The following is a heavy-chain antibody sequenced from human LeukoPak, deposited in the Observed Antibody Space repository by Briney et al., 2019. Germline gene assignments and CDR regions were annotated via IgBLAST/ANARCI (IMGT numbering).Heavy chain of an antibody. V-gene: IGHV3-30-3*01. CDR3: ARDLSVVVTHFDY. J-gene: IGHJ4*02. CDR2: ISYDGSNK. CDR1: GFTFSSYA. Sequence: GGSLRLSCAASGFTFSSYAMHWVRQAPGKGLEWVAVISYDGSNKYCADSVKGRFTISRDNSKNTLYLQMNSLRAEDTAVYYCARDLSVVVTHFDYWGQGTLVTVSS. D-gene: IGHD3-22*01.